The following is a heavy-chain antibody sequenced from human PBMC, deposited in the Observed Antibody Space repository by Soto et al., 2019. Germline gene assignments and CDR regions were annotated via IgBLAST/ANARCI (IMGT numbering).Heavy chain of an antibody. Sequence: SETLSLTCAVSGYSISSGYYWGWIRQPPGKGLEWIGSIYHSGSTYYNPSLKSRVTISVDTSKNQFSLKLSSVTAADTAVYYCARGIAAAGNWFDPWGQGTLVTVPQ. D-gene: IGHD6-13*01. J-gene: IGHJ5*02. CDR2: IYHSGST. V-gene: IGHV4-38-2*01. CDR3: ARGIAAAGNWFDP. CDR1: GYSISSGYY.